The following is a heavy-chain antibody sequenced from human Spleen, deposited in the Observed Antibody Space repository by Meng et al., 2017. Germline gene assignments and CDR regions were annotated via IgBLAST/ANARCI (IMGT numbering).Heavy chain of an antibody. CDR1: GFTFDDYA. J-gene: IGHJ4*02. CDR3: AKARITMMGPFDY. Sequence: GGSLRLSCAASGFTFDDYAMHWVRQVPGKGLEWVSGISWNSGNIGYADSVKGRFSISRNNAKKSLYLHMNSLRPDDTALYFCAKARITMMGPFDYWGQG. V-gene: IGHV3-9*01. CDR2: ISWNSGNI. D-gene: IGHD3-22*01.